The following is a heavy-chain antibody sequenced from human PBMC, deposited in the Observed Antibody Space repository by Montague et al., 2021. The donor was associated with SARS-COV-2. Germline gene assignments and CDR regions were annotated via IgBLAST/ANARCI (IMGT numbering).Heavy chain of an antibody. J-gene: IGHJ3*01. V-gene: IGHV4-39*01. D-gene: IGHD5-18*01. CDR3: ARHFPSGYTFGLDAFDL. CDR2: VYYTGSN. CDR1: GGSINSTTYY. Sequence: SETLSLTCTVSGGSINSTTYYWAWIRQPPGKGLEWIGSVYYTGSNCYNPSLQSRGTMSVDTSKKQFSLKLSPVTAADTGVYYCARHFPSGYTFGLDAFDLRGQGTMVTVSS.